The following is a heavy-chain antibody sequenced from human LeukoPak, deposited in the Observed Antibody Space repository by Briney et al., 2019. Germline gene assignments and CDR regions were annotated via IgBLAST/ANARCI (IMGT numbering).Heavy chain of an antibody. CDR3: ARGSVVAALTY. V-gene: IGHV4-34*01. J-gene: IGHJ4*02. CDR2: INHSGST. Sequence: PSETLSLICAVYGGSFSGYYWSWIRQPPGKGLEWIGEINHSGSTNYNPSLKSRVTISVDPSKNQFSLKLSSVTAADTAVYYCARGSVVAALTYWGQGTLVTVSS. D-gene: IGHD2-15*01. CDR1: GGSFSGYY.